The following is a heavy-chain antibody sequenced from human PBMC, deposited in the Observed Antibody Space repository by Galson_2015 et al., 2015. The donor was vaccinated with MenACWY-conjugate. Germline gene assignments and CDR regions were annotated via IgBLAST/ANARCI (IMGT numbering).Heavy chain of an antibody. Sequence: SLRLSCAASGFSFASHSMMWVRQAPGKGLEWLSYINSDSTTTYFADSVKGRFTISRDNAKNSLYLQMNSLTAGDTAVYYCATSCLGECSLIRGQGTTVVVSS. CDR1: GFSFASHS. CDR2: INSDSTTT. V-gene: IGHV3-48*04. CDR3: ATSCLGECSLI. D-gene: IGHD2-21*01. J-gene: IGHJ3*02.